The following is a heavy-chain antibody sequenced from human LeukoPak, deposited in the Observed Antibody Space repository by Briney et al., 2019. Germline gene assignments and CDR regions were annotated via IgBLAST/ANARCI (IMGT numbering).Heavy chain of an antibody. Sequence: ASVKVSCKASGYTFTGYYMHWVRQAPGQGLEWMGWINPNSGGTHYAQKFQGRVTMTRDTSISTAYMELNRLRSDDTAVYYCARVHYSSSPITPPHYFDYWGQGTLVTVSS. V-gene: IGHV1-2*02. D-gene: IGHD6-6*01. J-gene: IGHJ4*02. CDR3: ARVHYSSSPITPPHYFDY. CDR2: INPNSGGT. CDR1: GYTFTGYY.